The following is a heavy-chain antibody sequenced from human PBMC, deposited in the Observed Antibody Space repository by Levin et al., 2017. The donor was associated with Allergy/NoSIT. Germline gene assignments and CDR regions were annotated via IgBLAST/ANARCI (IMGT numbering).Heavy chain of an antibody. D-gene: IGHD3-10*01. J-gene: IGHJ5*02. V-gene: IGHV3-30-3*01. CDR2: KSYDGKK. CDR1: GFTFSSFA. CDR3: ARASGSGGYYPGIDP. Sequence: GGSLRLSCAASGFTFSSFAMHWVRQAPGKGLEWLTFKSYDGKKYYADSVKGRFTISRDNSKDTLYLEMNNLRPDDTAIYYCARASGSGGYYPGIDPWGQGTLVTVSS.